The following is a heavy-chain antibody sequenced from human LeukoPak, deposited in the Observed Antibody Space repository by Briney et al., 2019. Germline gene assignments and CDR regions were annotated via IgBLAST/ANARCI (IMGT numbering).Heavy chain of an antibody. D-gene: IGHD4-17*01. J-gene: IGHJ4*02. CDR3: ARDEYGDGFDY. CDR1: GGSISNKY. CDR2: IYYSGST. Sequence: SETLSLTCTVSGGSISNKYWSWIRQPPGKGLEWIGYIYYSGSTNYNPSLKSRVTILVDTSKNQFSLKLSSVTAADTAVYYCARDEYGDGFDYWGQGTLVTVSS. V-gene: IGHV4-59*01.